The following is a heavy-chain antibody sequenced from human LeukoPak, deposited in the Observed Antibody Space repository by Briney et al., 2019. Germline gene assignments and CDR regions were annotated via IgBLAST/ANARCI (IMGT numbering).Heavy chain of an antibody. J-gene: IGHJ4*02. CDR3: ARGPRTRFDY. Sequence: SETPSLTCSVSGGSISSNYWSWIRQPPGKGLEWLGYIYYSGSTNYNPSLKSRVTISVDTSKNQLSLRLRSVTAADTAVYYCARGPRTRFDYWGQGTLVTVSS. CDR2: IYYSGST. V-gene: IGHV4-59*01. D-gene: IGHD1-14*01. CDR1: GGSISSNY.